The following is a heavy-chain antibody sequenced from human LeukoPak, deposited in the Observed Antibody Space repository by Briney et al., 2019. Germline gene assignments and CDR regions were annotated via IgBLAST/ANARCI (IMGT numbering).Heavy chain of an antibody. CDR3: ARARNYDFWSQNYYNYYMDV. D-gene: IGHD3-3*01. J-gene: IGHJ6*03. CDR1: GGSISSGYY. Sequence: SETLSLTCTVSGGSISSGYYWSWIRQPAGKGLEWIGRIYTSGSTNYNPSLKSRVTISVDTSKNQFSLKLSSVTAADTAVYYCARARNYDFWSQNYYNYYMDVWGKGTTVTVSS. CDR2: IYTSGST. V-gene: IGHV4-61*02.